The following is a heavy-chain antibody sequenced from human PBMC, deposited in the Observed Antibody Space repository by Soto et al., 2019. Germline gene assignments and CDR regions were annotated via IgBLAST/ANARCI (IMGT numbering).Heavy chain of an antibody. CDR1: SGSISSSNW. CDR3: ARLLTAYGYFDY. J-gene: IGHJ4*02. Sequence: PSETLSLTCAVSSGSISSSNWWSWVRQPPGKGLEWVGEIYHSGSTNYNPSLKSRVTISVDKSKNQFSLKLSSVTAADTAVYYCARLLTAYGYFDYWGQGTLVTVSS. CDR2: IYHSGST. V-gene: IGHV4-4*02. D-gene: IGHD2-21*01.